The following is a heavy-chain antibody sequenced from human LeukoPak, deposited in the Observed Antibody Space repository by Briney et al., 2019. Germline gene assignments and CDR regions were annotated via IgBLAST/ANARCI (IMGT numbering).Heavy chain of an antibody. V-gene: IGHV4-34*01. Sequence: KTSETLSLTCAVYGGSFSGYYWSWIRQPPGKGLEWIGEINHSGSTNYNPSLKSRVTISVDTSKNQFSLKLSSVTAADTAVYYCARLRFIVVVPRGYYYMDVWGKGTTVTVSS. D-gene: IGHD2-2*01. CDR3: ARLRFIVVVPRGYYYMDV. CDR1: GGSFSGYY. J-gene: IGHJ6*03. CDR2: INHSGST.